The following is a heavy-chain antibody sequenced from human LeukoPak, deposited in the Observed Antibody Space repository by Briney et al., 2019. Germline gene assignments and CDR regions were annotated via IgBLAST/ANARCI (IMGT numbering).Heavy chain of an antibody. Sequence: SETLSLTCAVYGGSFSGYYWSWVRQPPGKGLEWVGEINHSGSTNYNPSLKSRVTISVDTSKNQFSLKLSSVPAADTAVYYCARGWGPAYCGGDCHRHFDYWGQGTLVTVSS. CDR2: INHSGST. CDR1: GGSFSGYY. V-gene: IGHV4-34*01. J-gene: IGHJ4*02. CDR3: ARGWGPAYCGGDCHRHFDY. D-gene: IGHD2-21*02.